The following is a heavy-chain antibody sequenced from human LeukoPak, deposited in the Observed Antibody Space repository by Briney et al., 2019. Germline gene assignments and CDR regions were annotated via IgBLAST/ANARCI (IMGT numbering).Heavy chain of an antibody. J-gene: IGHJ4*02. CDR1: GYTFTSYD. CDR2: MNPNSGKT. Sequence: ASVKVSCKASGYTFTSYDINWVRQATGQGLEWMGWMNPNSGKTGYAQKFQGRVTMTRNTSISTAYMELSSLRSEDTAVYYCARPSGYSGYDFGYWGQGTLVTVSS. D-gene: IGHD5-12*01. CDR3: ARPSGYSGYDFGY. V-gene: IGHV1-8*01.